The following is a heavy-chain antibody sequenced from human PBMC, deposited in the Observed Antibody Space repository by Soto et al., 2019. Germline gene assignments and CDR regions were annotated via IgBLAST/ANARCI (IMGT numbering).Heavy chain of an antibody. V-gene: IGHV4-34*01. CDR1: GGSFSGYY. Sequence: QVQLQQWGAGLLKPSETLSLTCAVYGGSFSGYYWSWIRQPPGKGLEWIGEINHSGSTNYNPSLKSRVTISVDTSTHQFSLKLSSVTAADTAVYYCARVTGRYYDGMDVWGQGNTVTVSS. CDR2: INHSGST. CDR3: ARVTGRYYDGMDV. J-gene: IGHJ6*02.